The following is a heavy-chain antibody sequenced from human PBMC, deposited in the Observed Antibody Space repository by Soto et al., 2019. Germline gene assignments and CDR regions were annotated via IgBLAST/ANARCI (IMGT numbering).Heavy chain of an antibody. D-gene: IGHD2-2*03. V-gene: IGHV4-30-4*01. CDR3: ARAVRWVLDD. CDR2: KYYSGCT. J-gene: IGHJ4*02. Sequence: SETLSLTCTVSGGYISSGDYYRSWIQQTPGKGLEWIGYKYYSGCTHYNPSLQSRVTITVDTPENQFSLKLSSLTVADTAGYYCARAVRWVLDDWGQGTLVTVSS. CDR1: GGYISSGDYY.